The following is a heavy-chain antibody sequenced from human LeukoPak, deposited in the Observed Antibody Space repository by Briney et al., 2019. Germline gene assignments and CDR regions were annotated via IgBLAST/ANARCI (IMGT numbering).Heavy chain of an antibody. D-gene: IGHD5-18*01. CDR2: TNPSSRNR. CDR3: ARNPSRSDTYFDL. J-gene: IGHJ4*02. CDR1: GYTFTDYE. V-gene: IGHV1-8*01. Sequence: APVKVSCKASGYTFTDYEINWVRKASGQGLEWMGWTNPSSRNRAYAPKFEGRVTMTTDTSTSTAYMELRSLTSEDTAVYYCARNPSRSDTYFDLWGQGTLVTVSS.